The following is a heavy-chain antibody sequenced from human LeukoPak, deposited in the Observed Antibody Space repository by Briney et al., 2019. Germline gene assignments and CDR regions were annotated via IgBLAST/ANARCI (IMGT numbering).Heavy chain of an antibody. Sequence: WASVKVSCKASGYTFTGYYMHWVRQAPGQGLEWMGWINPNSGGTNYAQKFQGRVTMTRDTSISTAYMELSRLRSDDTAVYYCARSHAGYCSGGSCYPGDYWGQGTLVTVSS. CDR1: GYTFTGYY. CDR2: INPNSGGT. D-gene: IGHD2-15*01. J-gene: IGHJ4*02. CDR3: ARSHAGYCSGGSCYPGDY. V-gene: IGHV1-2*02.